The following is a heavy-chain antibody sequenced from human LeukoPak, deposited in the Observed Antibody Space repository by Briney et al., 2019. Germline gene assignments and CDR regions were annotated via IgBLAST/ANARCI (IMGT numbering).Heavy chain of an antibody. V-gene: IGHV4-34*01. CDR2: INHSGST. CDR3: ARENDYGDYFDY. Sequence: SETLSLTCAVYGGSFSGYYWSWVHQPPGKGLEWIGEINHSGSTNYNPSLKSRATISVDTSKNQFSLKLSSVTAADTAVYYCARENDYGDYFDYWGQGTLVTVSS. CDR1: GGSFSGYY. J-gene: IGHJ4*02. D-gene: IGHD4-17*01.